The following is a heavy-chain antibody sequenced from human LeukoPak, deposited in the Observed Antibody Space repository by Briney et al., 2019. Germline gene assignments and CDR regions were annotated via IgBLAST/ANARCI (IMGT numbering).Heavy chain of an antibody. J-gene: IGHJ4*02. CDR1: GYTFTSYY. CDR2: INPSGGST. CDR3: ARDGSPLYCSGGSCYPGGYFDY. D-gene: IGHD2-15*01. Sequence: ASVKVSCKASGYTFTSYYMHWVRQAPGQGLEWMGIINPSGGSTSYAQKFQGRVTMTRDTSTSTVYMELSSLRSEDTAVYYCARDGSPLYCSGGSCYPGGYFDYWGQGTLVTVSS. V-gene: IGHV1-46*01.